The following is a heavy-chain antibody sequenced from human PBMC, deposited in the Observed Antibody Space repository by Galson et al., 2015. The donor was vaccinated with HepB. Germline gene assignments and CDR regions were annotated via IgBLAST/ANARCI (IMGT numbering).Heavy chain of an antibody. J-gene: IGHJ6*03. CDR1: GGSISSSSYY. Sequence: SETLSLTCTVSGGSISSSSYYWGWIRQPPGKGLEWIGSIYYSGSTYYNPSLKSRVTISVDTSKNQFSLKLSSVTAADTAVYYCARVKGGLVGRYYYYYMDVWGKGTTVTVSS. CDR2: IYYSGST. D-gene: IGHD6-6*01. CDR3: ARVKGGLVGRYYYYYMDV. V-gene: IGHV4-39*07.